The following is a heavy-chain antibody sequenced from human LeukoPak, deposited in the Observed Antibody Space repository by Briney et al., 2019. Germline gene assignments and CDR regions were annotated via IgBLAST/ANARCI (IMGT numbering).Heavy chain of an antibody. J-gene: IGHJ6*04. CDR2: IYYSGST. Sequence: PSETLSLTCSVSGGSISSYYWSWIRQPPGKGLEWIGYIYYSGSTYYNPSLKSRVTISVDTSKNQFSLKLSSVTAADTAVYYCARESPMDVWGKGTTVTVSS. V-gene: IGHV4-59*12. CDR3: ARESPMDV. CDR1: GGSISSYY.